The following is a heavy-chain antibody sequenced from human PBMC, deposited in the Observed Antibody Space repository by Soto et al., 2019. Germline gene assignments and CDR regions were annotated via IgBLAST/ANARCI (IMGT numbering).Heavy chain of an antibody. CDR2: LTGSGDSR. D-gene: IGHD3-10*01. Sequence: PCSEDSRVAFDSKAMASLRHSQEKGLAWCSTLTGSGDSRYYADCVKGRYTISRDNSKNTLYLEINSLRAEDTAVYYCAKIRDPTYGNWHFDLFGRGPLATV. CDR1: RVAFDSKA. V-gene: IGHV3-23*01. J-gene: IGHJ2*01. CDR3: AKIRDPTYGNWHFDL.